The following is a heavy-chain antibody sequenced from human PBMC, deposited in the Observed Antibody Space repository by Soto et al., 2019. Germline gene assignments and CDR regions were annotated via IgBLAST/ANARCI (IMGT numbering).Heavy chain of an antibody. V-gene: IGHV3-7*03. J-gene: IGHJ4*02. D-gene: IGHD5-18*01. CDR1: GISTSSYW. CDR2: IKNDGSEK. Sequence: PGGSLRLSCAASGISTSSYWMGWVRQAPGRGLEWVASIKNDGSEKYYMDSLKGRFTISRDNALNPVYLQMNSLRAEDTAVYFCVTGYHSDYWGQGTLVTVSS. CDR3: VTGYHSDY.